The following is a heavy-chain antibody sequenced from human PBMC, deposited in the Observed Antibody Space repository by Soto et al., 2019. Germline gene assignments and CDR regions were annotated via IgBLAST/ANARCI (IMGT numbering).Heavy chain of an antibody. V-gene: IGHV3-23*01. Sequence: GGSLRLSCVASGVTFGRRAMSWVRQAPGEGLEWVSTITDSGGDAKYADSVRGRFGISRDNSKNTLYLQMNSLRAEDTAVYYCASVRRSGSYYKTAKGHDAFDIWGQGTMVTVSS. J-gene: IGHJ3*02. CDR2: ITDSGGDA. CDR1: GVTFGRRA. D-gene: IGHD1-26*01. CDR3: ASVRRSGSYYKTAKGHDAFDI.